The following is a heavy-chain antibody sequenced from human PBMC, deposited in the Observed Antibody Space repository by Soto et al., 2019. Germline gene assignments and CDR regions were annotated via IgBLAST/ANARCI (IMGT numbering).Heavy chain of an antibody. CDR3: ARDLPPVDY. Sequence: QVQLVQSGAEVKKPGASVKVSCKASGYTFSSYFISWVRQAPGQGLEWMGWISAYNGNTNYAQNLQGRVTMTTDTSTSTDYMELRSPRADDTAVYYCARDLPPVDYWGQGTLVTVSS. V-gene: IGHV1-18*01. CDR1: GYTFSSYF. J-gene: IGHJ4*02. CDR2: ISAYNGNT.